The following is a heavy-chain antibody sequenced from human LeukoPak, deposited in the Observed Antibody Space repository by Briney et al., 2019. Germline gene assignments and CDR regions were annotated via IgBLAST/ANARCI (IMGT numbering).Heavy chain of an antibody. D-gene: IGHD5-12*01. V-gene: IGHV4-39*07. CDR3: ARGPPVDKAFDI. J-gene: IGHJ3*02. CDR1: GGSISSSSYY. CDR2: IYYSGST. Sequence: SETLSLTCTVSGGSISSSSYYWGWIRQPPGKGLEWIGSIYYSGSTYYNPSLKSRVTISVDTSKNQFSLKLSSVTAADTAVYYCARGPPVDKAFDIWGQGTMVTVSS.